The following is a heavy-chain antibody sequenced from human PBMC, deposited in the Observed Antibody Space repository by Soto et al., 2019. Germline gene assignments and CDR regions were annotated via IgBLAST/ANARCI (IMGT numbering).Heavy chain of an antibody. CDR1: GFTFSDYY. CDR2: ISTSGSTI. D-gene: IGHD2-15*01. CDR3: ARVGCSVSRCYSWGFYYGMDV. J-gene: IGHJ6*02. V-gene: IGHV3-11*01. Sequence: QVQVVESGGGLVKPGGSLRLSCAASGFTFSDYYMTWIRQAPGKGLEWVSYISTSGSTIYYADSVKGRFTISRDDAKNSLYLQMNSLRAEDTAVYYCARVGCSVSRCYSWGFYYGMDVWGQGTTVTVSS.